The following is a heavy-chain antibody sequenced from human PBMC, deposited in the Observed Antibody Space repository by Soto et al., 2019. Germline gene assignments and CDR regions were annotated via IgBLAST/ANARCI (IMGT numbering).Heavy chain of an antibody. CDR2: INYSGST. CDR3: ARLAPRYRIRDYNYYSLDF. CDR1: GGSVSNYY. D-gene: IGHD3-16*02. J-gene: IGHJ6*02. Sequence: QVSLQESGPGLVKPSETLSLTCTVSGGSVSNYYWTWIRQPLGKGLEWISYINYSGSTDHSPSLKSRVTISLDTSKNQFSLRLISVTAADTAVYYCARLAPRYRIRDYNYYSLDFWGQGTTVIVSS. V-gene: IGHV4-59*02.